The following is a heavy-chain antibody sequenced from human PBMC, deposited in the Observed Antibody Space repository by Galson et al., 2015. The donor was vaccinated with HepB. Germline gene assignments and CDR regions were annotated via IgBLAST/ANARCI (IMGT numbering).Heavy chain of an antibody. D-gene: IGHD3-16*01. Sequence: SLRLSCAASGFIFSSYATHWVRQAPGKGLEWVAVISADGSQKYYADSVKGRFTISRDNSENTLYLQMNSLRAEDTAVYYCAGGSGGGLGEVDYWGQGTLVTVSS. CDR2: ISADGSQK. V-gene: IGHV3-30*14. J-gene: IGHJ4*02. CDR1: GFIFSSYA. CDR3: AGGSGGGLGEVDY.